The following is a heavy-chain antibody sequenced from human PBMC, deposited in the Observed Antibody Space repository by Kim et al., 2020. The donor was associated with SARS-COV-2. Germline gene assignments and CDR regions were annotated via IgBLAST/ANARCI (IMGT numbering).Heavy chain of an antibody. Sequence: GGSLRLSCVSSSFNFRNYAMHWVRQAPGKGLEWVAVISYDGRDKKYADSVRGRFTISRDNSQSTLYLQINSLRADDTAVFFCATALTYFGSGADYNNYYHYGVDVWCQGTTVTVSS. CDR2: ISYDGRDK. D-gene: IGHD3-10*01. CDR1: SFNFRNYA. CDR3: ATALTYFGSGADYNNYYHYGVDV. V-gene: IGHV3-30*03. J-gene: IGHJ6*02.